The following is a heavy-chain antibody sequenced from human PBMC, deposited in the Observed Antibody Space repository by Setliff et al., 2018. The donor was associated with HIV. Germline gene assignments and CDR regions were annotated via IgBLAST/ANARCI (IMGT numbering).Heavy chain of an antibody. CDR1: GYDFRRYG. D-gene: IGHD3-22*01. J-gene: IGHJ3*02. Sequence: ASVKVSCKTSGYDFRRYGIAWVRQVPGHGLEWMGWISPQNGKTKYAQKFQGRVTMTTDTSTSTAYMELRSLRSDDTAVYYCARSRYDSGGYPDAFDIWGQGTMVTVSS. CDR3: ARSRYDSGGYPDAFDI. CDR2: ISPQNGKT. V-gene: IGHV1-18*01.